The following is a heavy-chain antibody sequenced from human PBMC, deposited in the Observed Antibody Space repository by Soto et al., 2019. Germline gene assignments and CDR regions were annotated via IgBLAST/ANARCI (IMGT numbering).Heavy chain of an antibody. D-gene: IGHD3-10*01. Sequence: SETLSLTCSVSGDSISSSGYYWGWIRQPPGKGLEWIGTIYYSGDTYYNPSLKSRVTISVDTSKNQFSLRLRSVTAADTAVYYCQMVRGGLFMMDVWGQGTTVTVS. CDR2: IYYSGDT. J-gene: IGHJ6*02. CDR3: QMVRGGLFMMDV. CDR1: GDSISSSGYY. V-gene: IGHV4-39*01.